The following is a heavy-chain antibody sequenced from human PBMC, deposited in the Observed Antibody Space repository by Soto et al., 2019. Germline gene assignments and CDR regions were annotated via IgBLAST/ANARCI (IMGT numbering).Heavy chain of an antibody. CDR3: STVLG. CDR1: GFTLYSFA. V-gene: IGHV3-23*01. J-gene: IGHJ4*02. CDR2: SSGTGINA. Sequence: ELQLLESGAALVQPGGSLSLSCAASGFTLYSFAMNWVRQAPGKGLEWVSASSGTGINAYYADSVRGRFTVSRDNSKNMVFLQMHSLRVEETAVYYCSTVLGWGKGTLVTV. D-gene: IGHD2-8*01.